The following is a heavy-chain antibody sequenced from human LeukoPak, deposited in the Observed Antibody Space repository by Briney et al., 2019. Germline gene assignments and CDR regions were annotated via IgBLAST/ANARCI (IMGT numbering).Heavy chain of an antibody. CDR1: GFTFSSYG. Sequence: PGRSLRLSCAASGFTFSSYGMHWVRQAPGKGLEWVAVISYDGSNKYYADSVKGRFTISRDNSKKALFLQMSSLRAEDTAVYYCAIAAAATEAFDIWGQGTMVTVSS. J-gene: IGHJ3*02. D-gene: IGHD6-13*01. CDR3: AIAAAATEAFDI. CDR2: ISYDGSNK. V-gene: IGHV3-30*03.